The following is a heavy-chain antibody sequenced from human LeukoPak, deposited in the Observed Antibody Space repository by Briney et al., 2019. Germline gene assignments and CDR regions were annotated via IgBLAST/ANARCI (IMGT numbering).Heavy chain of an antibody. CDR1: GFTVSSNY. Sequence: PGGSLRLSCAASGFTVSSNYMSWVRQAPGKGLEWVSVIYSGGSTYYADSVKGRFTISRDNSKNTLYLQMNSLRAEDTAVYYCAGGGEMATILPLLWGQGTLVTVSS. CDR2: IYSGGST. CDR3: AGGGEMATILPLL. D-gene: IGHD5-24*01. V-gene: IGHV3-53*01. J-gene: IGHJ4*02.